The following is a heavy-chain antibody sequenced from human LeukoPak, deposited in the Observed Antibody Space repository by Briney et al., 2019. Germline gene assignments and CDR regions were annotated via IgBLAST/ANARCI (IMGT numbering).Heavy chain of an antibody. CDR3: ARDGNYYGSGSYGWFDP. D-gene: IGHD3-10*01. J-gene: IGHJ5*02. V-gene: IGHV4-34*01. CDR1: GGSFSGYY. Sequence: SGTLSLTCAVYGGSFSGYYWSWIRQPPGKGLEWIGEINHSGSTNYNPSLKSRVTISVDTSKNQFSLKLSSVTAADTAVYYCARDGNYYGSGSYGWFDPWGQGTLVTVSS. CDR2: INHSGST.